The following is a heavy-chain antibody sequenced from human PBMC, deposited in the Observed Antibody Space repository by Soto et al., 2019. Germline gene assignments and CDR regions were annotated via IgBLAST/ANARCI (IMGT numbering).Heavy chain of an antibody. V-gene: IGHV4-4*02. D-gene: IGHD2-15*01. CDR2: IYHSGST. CDR1: GGSISSSNW. J-gene: IGHJ2*01. CDR3: AREEVVENWYFDL. Sequence: QVQLQESGPGLVKPSGTLSLTCAVSGGSISSSNWWRWVRQPPGKGLEWIGEIYHSGSTNYNPSLRSRVTSTVDKSKHQFSLKLSSVTAVDTAVYYCAREEVVENWYFDLWGRGPLVPVSS.